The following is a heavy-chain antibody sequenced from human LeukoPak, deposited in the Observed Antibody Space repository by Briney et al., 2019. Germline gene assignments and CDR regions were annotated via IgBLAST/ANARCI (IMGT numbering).Heavy chain of an antibody. D-gene: IGHD2-2*01. CDR2: ISYDGSNK. CDR1: GFTFSSYW. V-gene: IGHV3-30-3*01. Sequence: HPGGSLRLSCAASGFTFSSYWMSWVRQAPGKGLEWVAVISYDGSNKYYADSVKGRFTISRDNAKNSLYLQMNSLRAEDTAVYYCARGDIVVGGNWFDPWGQGTLVTVSS. CDR3: ARGDIVVGGNWFDP. J-gene: IGHJ5*02.